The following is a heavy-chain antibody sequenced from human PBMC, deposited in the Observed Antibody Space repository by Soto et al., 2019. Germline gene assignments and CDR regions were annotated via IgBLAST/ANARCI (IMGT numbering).Heavy chain of an antibody. J-gene: IGHJ4*02. D-gene: IGHD1-26*01. CDR3: ARFTSGSHNYDFDH. CDR1: GFTFSSYG. CDR2: IWYDGSNT. V-gene: IGHV3-33*01. Sequence: QVQLVESGGGVVQPGRSLRLSCAASGFTFSSYGMHCVRQAPCKGLEWVAVIWYDGSNTNYADSVKGRFTISRDNSKNTLYLQMNSLRAEDTAVYYCARFTSGSHNYDFDHWGQGTLVTVSS.